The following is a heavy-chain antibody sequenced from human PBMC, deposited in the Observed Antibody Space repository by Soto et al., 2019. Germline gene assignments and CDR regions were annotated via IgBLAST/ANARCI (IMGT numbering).Heavy chain of an antibody. Sequence: ASVKVSCTASGYRFTSYGISWVRQAPGQGLEWMGWISAYNDNTNYAQKLQGRVTMTTDTSTSTAYMELRSLRSDDTAVYYCARSIAAAVDFDYWGQGTLVTVPQ. CDR2: ISAYNDNT. CDR3: ARSIAAAVDFDY. V-gene: IGHV1-18*01. CDR1: GYRFTSYG. J-gene: IGHJ4*02. D-gene: IGHD6-13*01.